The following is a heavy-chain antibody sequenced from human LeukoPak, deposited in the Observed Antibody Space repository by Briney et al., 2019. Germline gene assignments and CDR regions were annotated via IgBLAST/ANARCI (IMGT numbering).Heavy chain of an antibody. D-gene: IGHD3-10*01. J-gene: IGHJ3*02. CDR1: GYTFTSYG. Sequence: ASVNVSCKASGYTFTSYGISWVRQAPGQGLEWMGWISAYNGNTNYAQKLQGRVTMTTDTSTSTAYMELRSLRSDDTAVYYCARGVLLWFGSGAFDIWGQGTMVTVSS. V-gene: IGHV1-18*01. CDR2: ISAYNGNT. CDR3: ARGVLLWFGSGAFDI.